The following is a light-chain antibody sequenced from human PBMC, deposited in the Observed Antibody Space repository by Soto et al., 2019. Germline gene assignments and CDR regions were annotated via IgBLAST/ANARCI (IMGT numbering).Light chain of an antibody. V-gene: IGLV2-11*01. CDR1: SSDVGGLNY. CDR3: CSYAGTYTYV. J-gene: IGLJ1*01. Sequence: QSALTQPRSVSGSPGQSVTISCTGTSSDVGGLNYVSWYQQHPGKDPKLMIYDVSERPSGVPDRFSGSKSGNTASLTISGLQADDEADYYCCSYAGTYTYVFGTGTKVTVL. CDR2: DVS.